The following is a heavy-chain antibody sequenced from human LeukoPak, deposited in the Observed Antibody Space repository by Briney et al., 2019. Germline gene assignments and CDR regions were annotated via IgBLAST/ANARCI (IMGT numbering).Heavy chain of an antibody. CDR1: GFTFSSYG. CDR2: ISYDGSNK. V-gene: IGHV3-30*18. CDR3: AKDLDYGDPMGSLDY. Sequence: GGSLRLSCAASGFTFSSYGMHWVRQAPGKGLEWVAVISYDGSNKYYADSVKGRFTISRDNSKNTLYLQMNSLRAEDTAVYYCAKDLDYGDPMGSLDYWGQGTLVTVSS. D-gene: IGHD4-17*01. J-gene: IGHJ4*02.